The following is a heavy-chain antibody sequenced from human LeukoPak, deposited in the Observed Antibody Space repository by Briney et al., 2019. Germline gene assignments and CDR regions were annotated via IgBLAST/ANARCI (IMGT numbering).Heavy chain of an antibody. CDR3: ARVTGSPSIYFVY. CDR1: GYSISSGYY. D-gene: IGHD1-14*01. CDR2: IYHSGST. J-gene: IGHJ4*02. V-gene: IGHV4-38-2*02. Sequence: TPSETLSLTCTVSGYSISSGYYWGWIRQPPGKGLEWIGSIYHSGSTYYNPSLKSRVTISVDTSKNQFSLKLSSVTAADTAVYYCARVTGSPSIYFVYWGQGTLVTVSS.